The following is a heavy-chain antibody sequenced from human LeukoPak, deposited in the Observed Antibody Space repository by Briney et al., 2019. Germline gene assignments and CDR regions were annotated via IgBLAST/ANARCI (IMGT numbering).Heavy chain of an antibody. CDR1: GFTFSTYW. Sequence: GGSLRLSCAASGFTFSTYWISWVRQAPGEGLEWVANIKQDGSEKYYVDSVKGRFTISRDNAKNSLYLQMNSLRAEDTAVYYCARLNWNYESYMDVWGKGTTVTVSS. J-gene: IGHJ6*03. CDR3: ARLNWNYESYMDV. V-gene: IGHV3-7*01. D-gene: IGHD1-7*01. CDR2: IKQDGSEK.